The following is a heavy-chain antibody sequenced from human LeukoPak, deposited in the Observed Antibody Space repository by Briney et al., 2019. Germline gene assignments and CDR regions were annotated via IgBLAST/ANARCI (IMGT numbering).Heavy chain of an antibody. Sequence: GGSLRLSRVASGFAFSSYVMHWVRQAPGKGLEWVAVISYDGSNKYSAASVKGRFTISRDNSKNTLYLQMNSLRAEDTALYYCAKDGGSTRLDYWGQGTLVTVSS. CDR3: AKDGGSTRLDY. D-gene: IGHD3-16*01. J-gene: IGHJ4*02. CDR2: ISYDGSNK. CDR1: GFAFSSYV. V-gene: IGHV3-30*18.